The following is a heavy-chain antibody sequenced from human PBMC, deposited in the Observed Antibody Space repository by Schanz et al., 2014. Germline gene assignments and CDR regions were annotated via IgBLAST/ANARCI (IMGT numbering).Heavy chain of an antibody. V-gene: IGHV3-74*01. CDR3: AREVGGSFGQHY. J-gene: IGHJ4*02. Sequence: VQLVESGGGLVKPGGSLRLSCAASGFTFSDSWMHWVRQAPGKGLVWVSRTSNDGSFTTFADSVKGRFTISRDNAKNLMYLHLNSLRAEDTAVYYCAREVGGSFGQHYWGQGALVTVSS. CDR1: GFTFSDSW. CDR2: TSNDGSFT. D-gene: IGHD1-26*01.